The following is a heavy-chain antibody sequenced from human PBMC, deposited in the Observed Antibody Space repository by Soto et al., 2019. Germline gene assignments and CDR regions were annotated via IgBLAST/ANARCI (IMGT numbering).Heavy chain of an antibody. Sequence: GGSLRLSCAVSGFTFSSYAMSWVRQAPGTGLEWVSAISGSGDSTYYADSVKGRFTISGDNFKNTLYLHMNSLRAEDTAVYYCAKKGASIAAQFDYWGQGTLVTVSS. V-gene: IGHV3-23*01. CDR1: GFTFSSYA. D-gene: IGHD6-6*01. CDR3: AKKGASIAAQFDY. CDR2: ISGSGDST. J-gene: IGHJ4*02.